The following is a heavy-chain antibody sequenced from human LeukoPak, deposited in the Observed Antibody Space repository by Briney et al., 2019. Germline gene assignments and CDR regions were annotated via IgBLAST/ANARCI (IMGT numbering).Heavy chain of an antibody. CDR2: ISGSGSSI. V-gene: IGHV3-21*01. CDR3: VRDRGYCSGGTCYALWDY. D-gene: IGHD2-15*01. CDR1: EFTFSAYG. Sequence: TGGSLRLSCVASEFTFSAYGMSWVRQAPGTGLEWVSSISGSGSSIHYKESVRGRFTISRDNSGNSIYLQMNSLRAEDTAMYYCVRDRGYCSGGTCYALWDYWGQGTLVTVSS. J-gene: IGHJ4*02.